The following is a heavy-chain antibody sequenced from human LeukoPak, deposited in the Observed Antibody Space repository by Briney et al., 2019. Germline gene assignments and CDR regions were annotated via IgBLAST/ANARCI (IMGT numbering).Heavy chain of an antibody. CDR3: ARDGYYYDSSGYHPFDY. V-gene: IGHV4-34*01. D-gene: IGHD3-22*01. CDR1: GGSFSGYY. J-gene: IGHJ4*02. Sequence: PSETLSLTCAVYGGSFSGYYWSWIRQPPGKGLEWIGEINHSGSTNYNPSLKSRVTISVDTSKNQFSLKLSSVTAADTAVYYCARDGYYYDSSGYHPFDYWGQGTLVTVSS. CDR2: INHSGST.